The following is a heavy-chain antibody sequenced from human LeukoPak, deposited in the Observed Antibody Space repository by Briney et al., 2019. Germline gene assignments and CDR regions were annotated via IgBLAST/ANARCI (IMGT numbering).Heavy chain of an antibody. CDR1: GGSISSYY. CDR2: IYYSGST. J-gene: IGHJ4*02. D-gene: IGHD6-6*01. V-gene: IGHV4-59*01. CDR3: ASIEYSSSSVAY. Sequence: SETLSLTCTVSGGSISSYYWSWIRQPPGKGLEWIGYIYYSGSTNYNPSLKSRVTISVDTSKNQFSLKLSSVTAADTAVYYCASIEYSSSSVAYWGQGTLVTVSS.